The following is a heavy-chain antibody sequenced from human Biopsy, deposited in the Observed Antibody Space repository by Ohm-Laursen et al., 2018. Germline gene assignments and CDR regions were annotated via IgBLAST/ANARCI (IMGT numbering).Heavy chain of an antibody. CDR1: GFTFSSYW. Sequence: SLRLSCAASGFTFSSYWMGWVRQAPGKGLEWVSSLTGSGGSTYYADSVKGRFTISRDNSKNTLSLQMNSLRAEDTAVYYCAKYDYSSSPRRYFDPWGQGTLVTVSS. J-gene: IGHJ5*02. D-gene: IGHD6-6*01. CDR3: AKYDYSSSPRRYFDP. CDR2: LTGSGGST. V-gene: IGHV3-23*01.